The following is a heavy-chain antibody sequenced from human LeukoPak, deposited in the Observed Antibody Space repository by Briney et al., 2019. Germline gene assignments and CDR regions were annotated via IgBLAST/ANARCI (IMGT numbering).Heavy chain of an antibody. CDR3: ARVRADYCYYYMDV. CDR1: GGSISSYY. CDR2: IYTSGST. Sequence: KPSETLSLTCTVSGGSISSYYWSWIRQPAGKGLEWIGRIYTSGSTNYNPSLKSRVTMSVDTSKNQFSLKLSSVTAADTAAYYCARVRADYCYYYMDVWGKGTTVTVSS. J-gene: IGHJ6*03. V-gene: IGHV4-4*07.